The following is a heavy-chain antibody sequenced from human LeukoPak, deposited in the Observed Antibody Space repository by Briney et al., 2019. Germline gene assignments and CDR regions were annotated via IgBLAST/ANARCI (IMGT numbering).Heavy chain of an antibody. CDR3: ARDKHYYYMDV. CDR1: GGSFSSYY. Sequence: SETLSLTCTVSGGSFSSYYWTWIRQPPGKGLEWIGCIDHSGTTNYNPSLKSRVSISSDTSKNQFSLELSSVTAADTAVYYCARDKHYYYMDVWGKGTTVTVSS. CDR2: IDHSGTT. J-gene: IGHJ6*03. V-gene: IGHV4-59*01.